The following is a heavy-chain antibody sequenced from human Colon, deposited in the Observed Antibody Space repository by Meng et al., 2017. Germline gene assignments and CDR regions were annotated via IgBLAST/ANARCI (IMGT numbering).Heavy chain of an antibody. Sequence: QGQLQQSGPGLVTPSRTRTLTCAISGDSVSSKSAAWSWIRQSPSRGLEWLGRTYYRSKWYNDYAVSVKSRISINPDTSKNQFSLRLNSVTPEDTAVYYCASTENHFWGQGTLVTVSS. CDR3: ASTENHF. V-gene: IGHV6-1*01. CDR2: TYYRSKWYN. D-gene: IGHD1-26*01. CDR1: GDSVSSKSAA. J-gene: IGHJ4*02.